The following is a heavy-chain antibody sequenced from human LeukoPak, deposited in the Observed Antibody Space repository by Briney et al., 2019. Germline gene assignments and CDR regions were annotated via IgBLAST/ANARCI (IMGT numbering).Heavy chain of an antibody. Sequence: PSETLSLTCTVYGGSISSYYWSWIRQPPGKGLEWIGYIYYSGRTNYNPSLKSRVTISVDTSKNQFSLKLSSVTAADTAVYYCAREGYDFWTRNWFDPWGQGTLVTVSS. V-gene: IGHV4-59*12. CDR1: GGSISSYY. J-gene: IGHJ5*02. CDR3: AREGYDFWTRNWFDP. D-gene: IGHD3-3*01. CDR2: IYYSGRT.